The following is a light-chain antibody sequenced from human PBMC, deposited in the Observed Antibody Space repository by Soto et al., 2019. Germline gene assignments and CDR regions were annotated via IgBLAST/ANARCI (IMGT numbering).Light chain of an antibody. Sequence: QSVLTQPASVSGSPGQSITISCTGTSSDVGSYNLVSWYQQHPGKAPKLMIYEGRKRPSGVSNRFSGSKSGNTASLTISGLQAEDEADYYCCSYAGVGVFGTGTKVTVL. CDR2: EGR. CDR1: SSDVGSYNL. J-gene: IGLJ1*01. CDR3: CSYAGVGV. V-gene: IGLV2-23*01.